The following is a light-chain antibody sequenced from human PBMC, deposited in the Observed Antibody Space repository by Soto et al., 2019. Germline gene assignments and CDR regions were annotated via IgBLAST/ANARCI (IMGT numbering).Light chain of an antibody. V-gene: IGLV1-40*01. CDR3: QSYDTRLSGHVV. J-gene: IGLJ2*01. CDR2: DNA. CDR1: SSNIGAGYD. Sequence: QSALTQPPSVSGALGQSVTISCTGGSSNIGAGYDVHWYQQLPGTAPKVLIYDNAHRPSGVPDRFSGSKSGTSASLAITGLRADDEGDYYCQSYDTRLSGHVVFGGGTKLTVL.